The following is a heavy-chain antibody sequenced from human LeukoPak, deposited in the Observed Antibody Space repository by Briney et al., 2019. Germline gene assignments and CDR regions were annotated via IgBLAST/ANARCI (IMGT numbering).Heavy chain of an antibody. D-gene: IGHD4-11*01. CDR1: GVSISGSNW. Sequence: PSGTLSLTCAVSGVSISGSNWWNWIRQPPGKGLEWLAYIYYSGSTNYNPSLKSRVTISVDTSKNQFSLKLSSVTAADTAVYFCARNNYVTHFYGLDVWGQGTTVTVSS. CDR3: ARNNYVTHFYGLDV. V-gene: IGHV4-61*01. CDR2: IYYSGST. J-gene: IGHJ6*02.